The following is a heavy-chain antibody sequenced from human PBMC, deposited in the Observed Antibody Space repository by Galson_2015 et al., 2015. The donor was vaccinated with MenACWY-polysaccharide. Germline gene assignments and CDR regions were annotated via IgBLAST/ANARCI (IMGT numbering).Heavy chain of an antibody. CDR3: ATLIEEAAYNWFDP. CDR1: GGSISNSYW. V-gene: IGHV4-4*02. J-gene: IGHJ5*02. CDR2: IYHTGST. D-gene: IGHD6-13*01. Sequence: TLSLTCAVSGGSISNSYWWSWVRQPPGKGLEWIGEIYHTGSTNYNPSLKSRVTMSVDKSKNQFSLKVTSVTAADTAMYYCATLIEEAAYNWFDPWGQGTLVTVSS.